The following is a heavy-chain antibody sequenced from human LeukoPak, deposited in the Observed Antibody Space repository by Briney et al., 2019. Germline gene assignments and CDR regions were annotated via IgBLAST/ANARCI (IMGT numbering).Heavy chain of an antibody. Sequence: SETLSLTCAVYGGSFSGYYWSWIRQPPGKGLEWIGEINHSGSTNYNPSLKSRVTISVDTSKNQFSLKLSSVTAADTAVYYCARYGSGGYYFGNYYYGMDVWGQGTTVTVSS. V-gene: IGHV4-34*01. D-gene: IGHD3-10*01. CDR3: ARYGSGGYYFGNYYYGMDV. J-gene: IGHJ6*02. CDR2: INHSGST. CDR1: GGSFSGYY.